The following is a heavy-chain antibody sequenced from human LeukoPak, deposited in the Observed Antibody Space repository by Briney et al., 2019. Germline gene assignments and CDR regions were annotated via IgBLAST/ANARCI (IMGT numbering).Heavy chain of an antibody. D-gene: IGHD6-13*01. CDR3: VSAAGAFDM. J-gene: IGHJ3*02. V-gene: IGHV3-33*01. Sequence: GGSLRLSCAASGFTFSSYVMHWIRQAPGPGLEWVAVIWSDGSHKYYPASMKGRFTISRDNSKNMVYLQMDSLRVEDTAVYYCVSAAGAFDMWGQGTLVTVSS. CDR1: GFTFSSYV. CDR2: IWSDGSHK.